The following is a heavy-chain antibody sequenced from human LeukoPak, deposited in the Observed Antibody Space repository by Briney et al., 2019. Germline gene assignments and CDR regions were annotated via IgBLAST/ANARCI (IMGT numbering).Heavy chain of an antibody. D-gene: IGHD3-16*01. Sequence: QTGGSLRLSCAASGFTVSRNYMNWVRQAPGKGLEWVSVIHSGGSTYYADSVKGRFTISRDNSKNTLYLQMNSLRAEDTAVYYCARDPGGNQNGFDIWGQGTMVTVSS. V-gene: IGHV3-66*01. CDR2: IHSGGST. CDR3: ARDPGGNQNGFDI. CDR1: GFTVSRNY. J-gene: IGHJ3*02.